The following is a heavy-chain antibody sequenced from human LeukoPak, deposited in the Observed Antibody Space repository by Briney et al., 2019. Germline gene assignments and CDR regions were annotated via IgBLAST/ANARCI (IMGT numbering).Heavy chain of an antibody. CDR2: IYPGDSDT. J-gene: IGHJ3*02. D-gene: IGHD2-8*01. V-gene: IGHV5-51*01. CDR3: ARHRRPFKGVAAFAI. Sequence: GESLKISCLGSGYTFTNYWIGWVRQMPGKGLEWMGIIYPGDSDTKYSPSFQGQVTISADESISTPYVQWSSLKASDTAMYYCARHRRPFKGVAAFAIWGQGTMVSVSS. CDR1: GYTFTNYW.